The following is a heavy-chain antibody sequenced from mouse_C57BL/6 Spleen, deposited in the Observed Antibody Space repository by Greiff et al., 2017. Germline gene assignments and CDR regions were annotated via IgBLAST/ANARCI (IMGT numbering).Heavy chain of an antibody. D-gene: IGHD2-3*01. J-gene: IGHJ2*01. CDR3: ARRDGYYPDY. CDR1: GYTFTSYW. CDR2: IYPGSGST. V-gene: IGHV1-55*01. Sequence: QVQLQQPGAELVKPGASVKMSCKASGYTFTSYWITWVKQRPGQGLEWIGDIYPGSGSTNYNEKFKSKATLTVDTSSSTSYMQLSSLTSEDSAFYYCARRDGYYPDYWGQGTTLTVSS.